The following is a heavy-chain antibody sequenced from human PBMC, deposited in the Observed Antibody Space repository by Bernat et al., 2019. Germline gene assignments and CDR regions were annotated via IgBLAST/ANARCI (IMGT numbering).Heavy chain of an antibody. D-gene: IGHD3-10*01. J-gene: IGHJ4*02. CDR1: GGSISSSSYY. CDR2: IYYSGST. CDR3: AAGVHPLYYFDY. V-gene: IGHV4-39*01. Sequence: QLQLQESGPGLVKPSETLSLTCTVSGGSISSSSYYWGWIRQPPGKGLEWIGSIYYSGSTYYNPSLKSRVTISVDTSKNQFSLKLSSVTAADTAVYYCAAGVHPLYYFDYWGQGTLVTVSS.